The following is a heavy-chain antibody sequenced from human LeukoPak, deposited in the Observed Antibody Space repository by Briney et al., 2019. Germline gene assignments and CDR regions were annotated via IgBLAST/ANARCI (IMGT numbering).Heavy chain of an antibody. J-gene: IGHJ4*02. D-gene: IGHD3-22*01. V-gene: IGHV4-34*01. Sequence: SETLSLTCAVYGGSFSGYYWSWIRQPPGKGLGWIGEINHSGSTNYNPSLKSRVTISVDTSKNQFSLKLSSVTAADTAVYYCARLRKNYYDSSGVQRDYWGQGTLVTVSS. CDR2: INHSGST. CDR1: GGSFSGYY. CDR3: ARLRKNYYDSSGVQRDY.